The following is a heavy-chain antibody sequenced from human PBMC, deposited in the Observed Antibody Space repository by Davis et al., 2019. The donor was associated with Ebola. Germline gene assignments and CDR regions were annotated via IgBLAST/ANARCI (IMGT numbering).Heavy chain of an antibody. CDR3: ARHGFAFHFDY. J-gene: IGHJ4*02. V-gene: IGHV4-59*08. CDR1: GFAFTRHS. Sequence: GSLRLSCAAPGFAFTRHSMNWVRQAPGKGPEWIGYIYYSGSTNYNPSLKSRVTISVDTSKNQFSLKLSSVTAADTAVYYCARHGFAFHFDYWGQGTLVTVSS. CDR2: IYYSGST. D-gene: IGHD3-3*02.